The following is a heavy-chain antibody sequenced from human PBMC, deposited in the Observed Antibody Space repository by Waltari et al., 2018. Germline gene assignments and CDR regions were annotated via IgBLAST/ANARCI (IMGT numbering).Heavy chain of an antibody. CDR3: ARVGRRIAVAGPMGWFDP. J-gene: IGHJ5*02. CDR1: GYTFTGYY. CDR2: INPTSGGT. Sequence: QVQLVQSGAEVKKPGASVKVSCKASGYTFTGYYMHWVRQAPGQGLEWMGWINPTSGGTNYAQKFQGRVTMTRDTSISTAYMELGRLRSDDTAVYYCARVGRRIAVAGPMGWFDPWGQGTLVTVSS. D-gene: IGHD6-19*01. V-gene: IGHV1-2*02.